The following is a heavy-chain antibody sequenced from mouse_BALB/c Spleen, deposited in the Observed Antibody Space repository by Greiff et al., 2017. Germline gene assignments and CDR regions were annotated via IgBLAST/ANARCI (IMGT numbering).Heavy chain of an antibody. D-gene: IGHD1-1*01. Sequence: EVQLQQSGTVLARPGASVKMSCKASGYSFTSYWMHWVKPRPGQGLEWIGAIYPGNSDTSYNQKFKGKAKLTAVTSASTAYMELSSLTNEDSAVYYCTMNYYGSTFYAMDYWGQGTSVTVSS. CDR1: GYSFTSYW. CDR2: IYPGNSDT. J-gene: IGHJ4*01. V-gene: IGHV1-5*01. CDR3: TMNYYGSTFYAMDY.